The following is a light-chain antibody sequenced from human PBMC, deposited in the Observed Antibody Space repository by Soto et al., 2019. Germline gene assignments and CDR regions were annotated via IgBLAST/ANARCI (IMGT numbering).Light chain of an antibody. J-gene: IGLJ2*01. CDR2: EVS. V-gene: IGLV2-8*01. CDR3: SSYAGSNIVV. CDR1: SSDVGGYNY. Sequence: QSALTQPPSASGSPGQSVTISCTGTSSDVGGYNYVSWYQQHPGKAPKLMIYEVSKRPSGVPDRISGSKSGNTASLTVSGLQAEDEADYYCSSYAGSNIVVFGGGNKVTVL.